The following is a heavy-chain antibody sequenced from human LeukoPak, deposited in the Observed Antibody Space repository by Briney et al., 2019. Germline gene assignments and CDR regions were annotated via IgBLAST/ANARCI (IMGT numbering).Heavy chain of an antibody. CDR3: AKAPYYYDSSGPPAG. V-gene: IGHV3-30*02. Sequence: GGSLRLSCAASGFTFSSYSMHWVRQAPGKGLVWVAFIRYDGSNKYYADSVKGRFTISRDNSKNTLYLQMNTLRAEDTAVYYCAKAPYYYDSSGPPAGWGQGTLVTVSS. D-gene: IGHD3-22*01. J-gene: IGHJ4*02. CDR1: GFTFSSYS. CDR2: IRYDGSNK.